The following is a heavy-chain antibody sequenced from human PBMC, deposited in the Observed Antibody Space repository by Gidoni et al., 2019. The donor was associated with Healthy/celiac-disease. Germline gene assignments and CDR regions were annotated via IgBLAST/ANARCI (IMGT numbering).Heavy chain of an antibody. CDR2: ISYDGSNK. D-gene: IGHD3-3*01. V-gene: IGHV3-30*18. Sequence: QVQLVESGGGVVQPGRSLRLSCAASGFTFSSYGMHWVRKAPGKGLEWVAVISYDGSNKYYADSVKGRFTISRDNSKNTLYLQMNSLRAEDTAVYYCAKDSHYDFWSGYWAEKYYYYYYMDVWGKGTTVTVSS. J-gene: IGHJ6*03. CDR3: AKDSHYDFWSGYWAEKYYYYYYMDV. CDR1: GFTFSSYG.